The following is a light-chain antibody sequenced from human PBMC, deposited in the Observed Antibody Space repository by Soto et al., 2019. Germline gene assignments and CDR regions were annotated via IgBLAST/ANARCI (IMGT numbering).Light chain of an antibody. CDR1: QSISSW. J-gene: IGKJ1*01. Sequence: DIQMTQSPSTLSASVGDRVTITCRASQSISSWLAWYQQEPGKAPKLLIYKASSLESGVPSRFSGSGSGTEFTLTISSLQPDDFATYYCQQYNSYRTFGQGTKV. CDR2: KAS. CDR3: QQYNSYRT. V-gene: IGKV1-5*03.